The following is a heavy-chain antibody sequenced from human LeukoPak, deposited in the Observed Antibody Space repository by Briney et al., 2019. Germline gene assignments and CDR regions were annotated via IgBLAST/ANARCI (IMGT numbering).Heavy chain of an antibody. D-gene: IGHD3-10*01. V-gene: IGHV3-48*03. J-gene: IGHJ4*02. Sequence: GGSLRLSCSASGFSFSSYEMNWVRQAPGKGLEWVSHISSSATSTYYADSVKGRFTISRDNAKNSPYLQMNSLRAEDTAVYYCAGGSGSYYNSLDYWGQGTLVTVSS. CDR3: AGGSGSYYNSLDY. CDR2: ISSSATST. CDR1: GFSFSSYE.